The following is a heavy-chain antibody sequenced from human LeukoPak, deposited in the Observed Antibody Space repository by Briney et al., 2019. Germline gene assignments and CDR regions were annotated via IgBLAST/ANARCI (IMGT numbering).Heavy chain of an antibody. CDR2: ISISSTT. V-gene: IGHV3-48*02. Sequence: PGGSLRLSCAASGFTFSSYSMNWVRQAPGKGLEWVSYISISSTTYYADSVKGRFTISRDNAKNSLYLQMNSLRDEDTAVYYCARDDYKKGDYWGQGTLVTVSS. CDR3: ARDDYKKGDY. J-gene: IGHJ4*02. CDR1: GFTFSSYS. D-gene: IGHD4/OR15-4a*01.